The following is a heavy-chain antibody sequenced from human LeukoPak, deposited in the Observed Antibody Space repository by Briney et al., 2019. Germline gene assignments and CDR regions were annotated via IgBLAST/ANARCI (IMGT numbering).Heavy chain of an antibody. CDR1: GFTFSSYS. CDR3: ARDLPYYDSSGYPYFDY. D-gene: IGHD3-22*01. CDR2: ISSSSSYI. Sequence: PGGSLRLSCAASGFTFSSYSMNWVRQAPGKGLEWVSSISSSSSYIYYADSVKGRFTISRDNAKNSLYLQMNSLRAEDTAVYYCARDLPYYDSSGYPYFDYWGQGPLVTVSS. V-gene: IGHV3-21*01. J-gene: IGHJ4*02.